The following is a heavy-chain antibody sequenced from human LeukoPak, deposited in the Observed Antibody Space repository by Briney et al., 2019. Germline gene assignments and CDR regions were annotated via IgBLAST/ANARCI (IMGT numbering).Heavy chain of an antibody. CDR1: GGSISSSSYY. Sequence: SETLSLTCTVSGGSISSSSYYWGWIRQPPGKGLEWIGSIYYSGSTYYNPSLKSRVTISVDTSKNQFSLKLSSVTAADTAVYYCARGWGYSEPDYWGQGTLVTVSS. CDR2: IYYSGST. CDR3: ARGWGYSEPDY. V-gene: IGHV4-39*07. J-gene: IGHJ4*02. D-gene: IGHD6-13*01.